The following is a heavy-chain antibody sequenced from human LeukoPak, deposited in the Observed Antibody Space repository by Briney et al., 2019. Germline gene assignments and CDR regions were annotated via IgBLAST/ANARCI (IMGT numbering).Heavy chain of an antibody. J-gene: IGHJ4*02. CDR1: GFTISSYS. D-gene: IGHD3-10*01. CDR3: ARVSRRGYYGSGSYLYFDY. CDR2: IYYGGST. Sequence: SETLTLTCTVSGFTISSYSMHWIRQPPGKGLEWVGYIYYGGSTNYNPSLQRRVTISVDTSKNQFSLKLSSVTAADTAVYYCARVSRRGYYGSGSYLYFDYWGQGTLVTVSS. V-gene: IGHV4-59*01.